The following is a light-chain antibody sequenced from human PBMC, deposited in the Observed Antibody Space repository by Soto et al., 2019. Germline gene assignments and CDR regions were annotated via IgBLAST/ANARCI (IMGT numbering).Light chain of an antibody. J-gene: IGKJ4*01. Sequence: EIVLTQSPGTLSLSPGERATLSCRASQSVSSSYLAWYQQKPGQAPRLLIYGASSRATAIPDRFSGSGSGTDFTLTISRLESEDFAVYYCQQYGSSLTVGGGTKVEIK. V-gene: IGKV3-20*01. CDR2: GAS. CDR1: QSVSSSY. CDR3: QQYGSSLT.